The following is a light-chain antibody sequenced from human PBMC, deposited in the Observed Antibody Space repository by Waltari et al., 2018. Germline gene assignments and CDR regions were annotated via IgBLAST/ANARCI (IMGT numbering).Light chain of an antibody. CDR3: QRNDRLPVT. J-gene: IGKJ1*01. V-gene: IGKV3-20*01. Sequence: EIVLPQSPGTLSLSPGERATLSCRASQSVGRDLIWYQQKPGQAPRLLIYGASTRATGIPDRFSGSGFGTDFSLTISRLEPEDFAVYYCQRNDRLPVTFGQGTKVEIK. CDR1: QSVGRD. CDR2: GAS.